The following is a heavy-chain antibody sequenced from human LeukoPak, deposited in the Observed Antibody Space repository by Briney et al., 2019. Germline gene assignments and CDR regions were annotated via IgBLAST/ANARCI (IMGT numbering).Heavy chain of an antibody. J-gene: IGHJ3*02. D-gene: IGHD3-22*01. CDR3: ARDVIAGYYYDSRGFSPI. Sequence: PSETLSLTCTVSGGSISTSSYYWGWIRQPPGKGLEWIGSIYSSGSTYYNPSLKSRVTISVDTSKNQFSLKLSSVTAADTAVYYCARDVIAGYYYDSRGFSPIWGQGTMVTVSS. CDR2: IYSSGST. V-gene: IGHV4-39*02. CDR1: GGSISTSSYY.